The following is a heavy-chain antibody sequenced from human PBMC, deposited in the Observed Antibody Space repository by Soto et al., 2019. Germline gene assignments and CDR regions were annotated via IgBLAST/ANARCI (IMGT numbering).Heavy chain of an antibody. J-gene: IGHJ6*02. CDR1: GFTFSDYY. Sequence: QVQLVESGGALVKPGGSLTLSCAASGFTFSDYYMTWIRQAPGKGLEWVSYISSSGSSISYADSVKGRFTISRDNAENSLYLQMNSLRAEDTAVYYCARGGGYRRADYYYGMNVWGQGTTVIVSS. D-gene: IGHD3-16*01. CDR2: ISSSGSSI. CDR3: ARGGGYRRADYYYGMNV. V-gene: IGHV3-11*01.